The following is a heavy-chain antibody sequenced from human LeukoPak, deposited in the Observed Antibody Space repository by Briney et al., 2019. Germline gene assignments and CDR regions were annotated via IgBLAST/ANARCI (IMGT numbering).Heavy chain of an antibody. Sequence: GSSVKVFCKASGGPFSSCGLSWVRQAPGQGLEWMGGIIPIFGTANYAQKFQGRVTITADESTSTAYMELSSLRSEDTAVYYCATWPMVRGVISYFDYWGQGTLVTVSS. CDR1: GGPFSSCG. J-gene: IGHJ4*02. V-gene: IGHV1-69*01. D-gene: IGHD3-10*01. CDR3: ATWPMVRGVISYFDY. CDR2: IIPIFGTA.